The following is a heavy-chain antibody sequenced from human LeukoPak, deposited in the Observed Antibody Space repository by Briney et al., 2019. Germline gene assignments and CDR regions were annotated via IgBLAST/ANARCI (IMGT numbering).Heavy chain of an antibody. CDR2: ISSSSSYT. CDR1: GFTFSSYS. CDR3: ARERWESFDY. V-gene: IGHV3-21*01. J-gene: IGHJ4*02. Sequence: PGGSLRLSCAASGFTFSSYSMNWVRQAPGKGLEWVSSISSSSSYTYYADSVKGRFTISRDNAKNSLYLQMNSLRAEDTAVYYCARERWESFDYWGQGTLVTVSS. D-gene: IGHD1-26*01.